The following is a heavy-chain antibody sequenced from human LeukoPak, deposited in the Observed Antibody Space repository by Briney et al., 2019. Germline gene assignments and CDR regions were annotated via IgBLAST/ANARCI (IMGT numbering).Heavy chain of an antibody. CDR1: RFTFSNYG. CDR3: ARGSTIDY. V-gene: IGHV3-30*02. Sequence: PGGSLRLSCAASRFTFSNYGMHWVRQAPGKGLEWVAFIRFDGSNKNYADSVKGRFTISGDNSKNTLYLQMNSLRAEDTAVYYCARGSTIDYWGQGTLVTVSS. J-gene: IGHJ4*02. CDR2: IRFDGSNK. D-gene: IGHD5/OR15-5a*01.